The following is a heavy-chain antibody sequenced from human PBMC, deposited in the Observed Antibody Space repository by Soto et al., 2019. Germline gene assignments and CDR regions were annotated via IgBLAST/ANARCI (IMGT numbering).Heavy chain of an antibody. D-gene: IGHD1-7*01. CDR2: IIPIFGTA. Sequence: ASVKVSCTASGGTFSSYASSWVRQAPGQGLEWMGGIIPIFGTANYAQKFQGRVTITADESTSTAYMELSSLRSEDTAVYYCARETGTTLYNWFDPWGQGTLVTVSS. CDR3: ARETGTTLYNWFDP. CDR1: GGTFSSYA. V-gene: IGHV1-69*13. J-gene: IGHJ5*02.